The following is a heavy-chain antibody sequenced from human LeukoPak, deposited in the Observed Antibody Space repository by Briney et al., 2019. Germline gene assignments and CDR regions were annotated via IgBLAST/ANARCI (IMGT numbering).Heavy chain of an antibody. CDR1: GFTFSSYW. Sequence: PGGSLRLSCAASGFTFSSYWMSWVRQAPGKGLEWVANIKQDGSEKYYVDSVKGRFTISRDNAKNSLYLQMNSLRAEDTAVYYCARDCYDFWSGQNWFDPWGQGTLVPVSS. CDR3: ARDCYDFWSGQNWFDP. CDR2: IKQDGSEK. J-gene: IGHJ5*02. D-gene: IGHD3-3*01. V-gene: IGHV3-7*01.